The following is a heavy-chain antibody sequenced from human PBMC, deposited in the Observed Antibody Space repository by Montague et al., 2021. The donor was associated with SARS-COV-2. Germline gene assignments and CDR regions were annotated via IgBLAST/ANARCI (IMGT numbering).Heavy chain of an antibody. Sequence: SETLSLTCTVSGGSISTYYWNWIRQFPGKGLEWIGYIDYSGSTNYNPSLQSRVIISVDRSKIQFSLKLNSVTAADTAVYYCARTWRFGQSYGLDIWGQGTMVTVSS. V-gene: IGHV4-59*01. CDR1: GGSISTYY. CDR3: ARTWRFGQSYGLDI. D-gene: IGHD3-16*01. J-gene: IGHJ3*02. CDR2: IDYSGST.